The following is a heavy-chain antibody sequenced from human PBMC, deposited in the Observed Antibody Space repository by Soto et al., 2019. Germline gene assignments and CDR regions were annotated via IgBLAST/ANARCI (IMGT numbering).Heavy chain of an antibody. Sequence: EGQLLESGGGLIQPGGSLRLSCAASGFSFSSYAMNWVRQAPGRGLEWVSGISSSGDSTSLADSVTGRFAISRVIPNNALYLPLSSLRVENTAVYYCAKSGGGFVVVVAATSRKYGLHVWGQGPTLTV. J-gene: IGHJ6*02. CDR3: AKSGGGFVVVVAATSRKYGLHV. CDR2: ISSSGDST. CDR1: GFSFSSYA. V-gene: IGHV3-23*01. D-gene: IGHD2-15*01.